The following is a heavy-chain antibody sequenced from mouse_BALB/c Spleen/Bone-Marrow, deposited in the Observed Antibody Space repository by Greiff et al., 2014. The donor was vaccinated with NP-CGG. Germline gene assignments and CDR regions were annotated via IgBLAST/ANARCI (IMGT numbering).Heavy chain of an antibody. CDR3: TRSLRRYFDY. CDR1: GYTFSHYW. Sequence: VQVVESGAELMKPGASVKISCKATGYTFSHYWIEWVKQRPGHGLEWIGEILPGTGSTKYNEKFKGKATITADTSSSTAYMQLSSLTSEDSAVYYCTRSLRRYFDYWGQGTTLTVSS. J-gene: IGHJ2*01. CDR2: ILPGTGST. D-gene: IGHD1-2*01. V-gene: IGHV1-9*01.